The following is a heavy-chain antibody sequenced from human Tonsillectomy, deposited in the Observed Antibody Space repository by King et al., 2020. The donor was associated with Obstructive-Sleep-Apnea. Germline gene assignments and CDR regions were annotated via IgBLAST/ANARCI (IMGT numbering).Heavy chain of an antibody. V-gene: IGHV3-21*01. J-gene: IGHJ6*02. D-gene: IGHD6-13*01. CDR3: AREFHIAAATDYYYSGLDV. CDR1: GFTYSSYF. CDR2: IMSTSSHI. Sequence: VQLVESGGGLVKPGGSLRLSCAASGFTYSSYFMHWVRQAPWKGLEWVSSIMSTSSHIYYADSVKGRFTISRDNAKNSLYLQVSSLSAEDNAVYYCAREFHIAAATDYYYSGLDVWGQGTTVTVSS.